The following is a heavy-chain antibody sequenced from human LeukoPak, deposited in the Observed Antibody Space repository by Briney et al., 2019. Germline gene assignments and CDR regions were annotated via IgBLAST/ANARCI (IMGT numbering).Heavy chain of an antibody. CDR1: GFTVSSNY. Sequence: GGSLRLSCAASGFTVSSNYMSWVRQAPGKGLEWVSVIYSGGSTYYADSVKGRFTISRDNSKNTLYLLMNSLRAEDTAVYYCARVRAVAGNQVDYWGQGTLVTVSS. D-gene: IGHD6-19*01. J-gene: IGHJ4*02. CDR3: ARVRAVAGNQVDY. V-gene: IGHV3-66*01. CDR2: IYSGGST.